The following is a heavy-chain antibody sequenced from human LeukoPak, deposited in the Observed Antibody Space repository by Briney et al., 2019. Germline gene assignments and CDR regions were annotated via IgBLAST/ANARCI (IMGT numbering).Heavy chain of an antibody. CDR1: GFTFSSYG. J-gene: IGHJ6*02. CDR3: ARDAPPLLWSNYGMDV. CDR2: IWYDGSNK. D-gene: IGHD3-10*01. Sequence: GGSLRLSCAASGFTFSSYGMHWVRQAPGKGLEWVAVIWYDGSNKYYADSVKGRFTISRDNSKNTLYLQMNSLRAEDTAVYSCARDAPPLLWSNYGMDVWGQGTTVTVSS. V-gene: IGHV3-33*01.